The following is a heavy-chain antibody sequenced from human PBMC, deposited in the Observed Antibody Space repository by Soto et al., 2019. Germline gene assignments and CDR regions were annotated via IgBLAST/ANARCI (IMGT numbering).Heavy chain of an antibody. V-gene: IGHV3-23*01. Sequence: EVLLLESGGGLVQPGGSLRLSCAASGFTFSNYAMSWFRQAPGKGLEWVSIISGGGGTTYYADSVKGRFTISRDNSKNTVHLQINSLRVEDTALYYCAKQAGYSSDPFDYWGQGTLVAVSS. D-gene: IGHD6-19*01. J-gene: IGHJ4*02. CDR2: ISGGGGTT. CDR1: GFTFSNYA. CDR3: AKQAGYSSDPFDY.